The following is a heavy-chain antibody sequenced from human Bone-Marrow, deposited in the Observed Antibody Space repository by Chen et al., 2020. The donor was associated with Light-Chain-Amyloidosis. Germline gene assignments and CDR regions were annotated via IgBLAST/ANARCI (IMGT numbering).Heavy chain of an antibody. D-gene: IGHD5-12*01. CDR1: GYTFPNCW. Sequence: EVQLEQSGPAVKKPGESLKISCKGPGYTFPNCWIGWVRQMRGKGLEWMGCIDPDDSEARYSPSFEGQVTSSADKSVTTAYLQWRSLKASDTAIDYCSRRWDGYNFDYWGQGTLVTVSS. CDR3: SRRWDGYNFDY. V-gene: IGHV5-51*01. J-gene: IGHJ4*02. CDR2: IDPDDSEA.